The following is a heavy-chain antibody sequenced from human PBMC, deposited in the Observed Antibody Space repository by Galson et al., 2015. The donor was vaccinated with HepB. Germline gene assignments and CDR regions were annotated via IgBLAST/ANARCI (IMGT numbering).Heavy chain of an antibody. CDR2: VSSDGGTQ. Sequence: SLRLSCAASGFTFNCCGMQWVRQAPGKGLEWVAVVSSDGGTQFYADSVKGRFTISRDNSKNTLYLQMNSLSVEDTAVYYCAKESEKPQYGAYFDFWGQGILVTVSS. J-gene: IGHJ4*02. CDR3: AKESEKPQYGAYFDF. V-gene: IGHV3-30*18. CDR1: GFTFNCCG. D-gene: IGHD4/OR15-4a*01.